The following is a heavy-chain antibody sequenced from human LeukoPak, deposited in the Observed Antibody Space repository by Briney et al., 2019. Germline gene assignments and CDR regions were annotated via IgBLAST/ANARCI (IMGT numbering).Heavy chain of an antibody. Sequence: PSQTLSLTCTVSGGSISSGDYYWSWIRQPPGKGLEWIGYIYYSGSTYYNPSLKSRVTISVDTSKNQFSLKLNSVTAADTAVYYCARDFRDIVVVPAAPPRYYYYYYMDVWGKGTTVTVSS. CDR3: ARDFRDIVVVPAAPPRYYYYYYMDV. CDR1: GGSISSGDYY. CDR2: IYYSGST. V-gene: IGHV4-30-4*08. J-gene: IGHJ6*03. D-gene: IGHD2-2*01.